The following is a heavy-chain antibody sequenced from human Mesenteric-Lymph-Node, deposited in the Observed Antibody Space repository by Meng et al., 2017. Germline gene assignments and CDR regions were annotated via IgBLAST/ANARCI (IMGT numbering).Heavy chain of an antibody. D-gene: IGHD3-10*01. J-gene: IGHJ6*02. Sequence: ASVKVSCKASGYTFTSYGISWVRQAPGQGLEWMGWISAYNGNTNYAQKLQGRVTMTTDTSTSTAYMELRSLRSDDTAVYYCARDMVRGVIIWLSGTTGGMDVWGQGTTVTVSS. V-gene: IGHV1-18*01. CDR3: ARDMVRGVIIWLSGTTGGMDV. CDR1: GYTFTSYG. CDR2: ISAYNGNT.